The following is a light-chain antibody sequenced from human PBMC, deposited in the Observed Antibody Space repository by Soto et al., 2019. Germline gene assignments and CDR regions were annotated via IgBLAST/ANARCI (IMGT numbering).Light chain of an antibody. Sequence: QSVLTQPPSVSGAPGQRVTISCTGSSSNIGAGYDVHWYQQLPGTAPKLLIYGNSNRPSGVPDRFSGSKSGTSASLAISGLRSEDEAHYYCATWDDSLSGVLFGGGTKVTVL. CDR1: SSNIGAGYD. CDR3: ATWDDSLSGVL. J-gene: IGLJ2*01. CDR2: GNS. V-gene: IGLV1-40*01.